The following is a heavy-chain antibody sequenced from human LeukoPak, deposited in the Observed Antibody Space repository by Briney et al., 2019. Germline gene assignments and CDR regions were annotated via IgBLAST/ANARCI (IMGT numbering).Heavy chain of an antibody. CDR3: ARQGTYSSAIGMGY. CDR1: GYTFDNHY. Sequence: ASVKVSCKASGYTFDNHYMYWVRQAPGQGLEWMGVINPSGGSTSYAQKFQGRVTMTRDTSTRTVYMEVNSLRSEDTAVYYCARQGTYSSAIGMGYWGQGTLVTVSS. J-gene: IGHJ4*02. CDR2: INPSGGST. D-gene: IGHD6-19*01. V-gene: IGHV1-46*02.